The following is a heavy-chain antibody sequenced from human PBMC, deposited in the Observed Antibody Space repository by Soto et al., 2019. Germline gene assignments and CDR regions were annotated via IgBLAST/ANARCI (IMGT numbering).Heavy chain of an antibody. Sequence: GGSLRLSCAAFGLTLSTSSMNWVRQAPGRGLEWISYIRRHTSVTAYADSVKGRFTISRDSAKNSLYLQTDNLRVEDTAVYYWGKVAESSYHTVARWGQGTLVTVSS. CDR2: IRRHTSVT. D-gene: IGHD3-16*02. V-gene: IGHV3-48*01. CDR3: GKVAESSYHTVAR. J-gene: IGHJ4*02. CDR1: GLTLSTSS.